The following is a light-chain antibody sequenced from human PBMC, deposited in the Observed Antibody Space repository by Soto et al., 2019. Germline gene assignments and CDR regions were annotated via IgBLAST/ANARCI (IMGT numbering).Light chain of an antibody. V-gene: IGKV3-20*01. J-gene: IGKJ5*01. Sequence: EIVLTQSPGILSLSPGESASLSCGASQSISSSFLAWYQQKTGQXPRLLIYGASSRATGIPDRFSVTASETDLTINICRLEPEDGEVYDGQQYDNSPITFGQGTRLEIK. CDR1: QSISSSF. CDR3: QQYDNSPIT. CDR2: GAS.